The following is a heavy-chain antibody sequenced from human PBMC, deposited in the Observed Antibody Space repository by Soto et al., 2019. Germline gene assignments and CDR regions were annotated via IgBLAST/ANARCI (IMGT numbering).Heavy chain of an antibody. CDR2: IYYSGST. CDR3: AREKLGYCSGGSCYSTGYFDY. Sequence: SETLSLTCTVSGGSISSGGYYWSWIRQHPGKGLEWIGYIYYSGSTYYNPSLKSRVTISVDTSKNQFSLKLSSVTAADTAVYYCAREKLGYCSGGSCYSTGYFDYWGQGTLVTVSS. CDR1: GGSISSGGYY. D-gene: IGHD2-15*01. J-gene: IGHJ4*02. V-gene: IGHV4-31*03.